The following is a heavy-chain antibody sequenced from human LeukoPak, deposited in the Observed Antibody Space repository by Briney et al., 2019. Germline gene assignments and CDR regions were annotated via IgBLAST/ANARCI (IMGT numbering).Heavy chain of an antibody. CDR1: GYTFTGYY. CDR2: INAGNGNT. CDR3: ARVDYADSYYFDY. D-gene: IGHD2-2*01. Sequence: ASVKVSCKASGYTFTGYYMHWVRQAPGQRLEWMGWINAGNGNTKYSQKFQGRVTITRDTSASTAYMELSSLRSEDTAVYYCARVDYADSYYFDYWGQGTLVTVSS. V-gene: IGHV1-3*01. J-gene: IGHJ4*02.